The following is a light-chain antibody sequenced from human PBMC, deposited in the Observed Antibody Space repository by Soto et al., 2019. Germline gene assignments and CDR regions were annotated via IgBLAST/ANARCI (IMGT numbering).Light chain of an antibody. V-gene: IGLV2-14*01. CDR1: SSDVGRYNY. J-gene: IGLJ1*01. CDR3: SSYATSNTLV. CDR2: EVS. Sequence: QSVLAQPASVSGSPGQSITISCTGTSSDVGRYNYVAWYQQHPGKAPKVLIFEVSNRPSGVSSRFSGSKSGNTASLNISGLQAEDEADYYCSSYATSNTLVFGTGTKVTVL.